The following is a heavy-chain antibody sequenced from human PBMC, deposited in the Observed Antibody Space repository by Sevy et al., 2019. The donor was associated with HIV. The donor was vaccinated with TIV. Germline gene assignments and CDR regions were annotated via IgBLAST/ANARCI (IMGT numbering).Heavy chain of an antibody. CDR2: FKSKIHGGTT. CDR1: GFIFGDYG. V-gene: IGHV3-49*04. Sequence: SLRLSCTASGFIFGDYGMRWVRQAPGKGLEWIAFFKSKIHGGTTENAASVKGRFTISRDDSKNIVYLQMSNLKTEDTAVSSCTCWSGSQSIFDYWGQGTLVTVSS. J-gene: IGHJ4*02. D-gene: IGHD1-1*01. CDR3: TCWSGSQSIFDY.